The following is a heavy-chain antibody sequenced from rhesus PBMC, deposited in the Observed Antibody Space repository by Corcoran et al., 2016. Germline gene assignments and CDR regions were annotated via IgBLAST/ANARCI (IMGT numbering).Heavy chain of an antibody. CDR2: ISTISDST. V-gene: IGHV3S5*01. CDR3: AIRGSTSLFDY. J-gene: IGHJ4*01. Sequence: EVQLVESGGGLVQPGGSLRLSCAASGLTLSYYDINWVRQVPGKGLEWVSYISTISDSTDYAHTLKGRFTISRDNSKNTLSLQMNSLRAEDTAVYYCAIRGSTSLFDYWGQGVLVTVSS. D-gene: IGHD2-39*01. CDR1: GLTLSYYD.